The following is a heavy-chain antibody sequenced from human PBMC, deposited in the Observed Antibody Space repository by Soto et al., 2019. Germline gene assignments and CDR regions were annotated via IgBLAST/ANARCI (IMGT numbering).Heavy chain of an antibody. J-gene: IGHJ6*02. CDR1: GFTFSSYA. CDR2: ISGSGGST. D-gene: IGHD3-22*01. Sequence: GGSLRLSCAASGFTFSSYAMSWVRQAPGKGLEWVSAISGSGGSTYYADSVKGRFTISRDNSKNTLYLQMNSLRAEDTAVYYCAKDWTPITMIGVVIGGTSMDVWGQGTTVTVS. V-gene: IGHV3-23*01. CDR3: AKDWTPITMIGVVIGGTSMDV.